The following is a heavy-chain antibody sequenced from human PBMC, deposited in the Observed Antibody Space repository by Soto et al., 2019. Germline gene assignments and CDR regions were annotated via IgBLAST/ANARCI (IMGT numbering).Heavy chain of an antibody. CDR1: GYTFTSYD. D-gene: IGHD6-13*01. CDR3: ARCHYSSSRYDYYYYMDV. Sequence: ASVKVSCKASGYTFTSYDINWVRQATGQGLEWMGWMNPNSGNTGYAQKFQGRVTMTRNTSISTAYMELSSLRSEDTAVYYCARCHYSSSRYDYYYYMDVWGKGTTVTVSS. J-gene: IGHJ6*03. V-gene: IGHV1-8*01. CDR2: MNPNSGNT.